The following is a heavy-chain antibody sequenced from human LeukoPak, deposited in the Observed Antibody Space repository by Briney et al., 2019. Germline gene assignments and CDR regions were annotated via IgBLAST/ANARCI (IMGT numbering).Heavy chain of an antibody. V-gene: IGHV1-24*01. CDR1: GYTLTELS. CDR2: FDPEDGET. CDR3: ATSYQYYDIFSVRA. Sequence: ASVKVSCKVSGYTLTELSMHWVRQAPGKGLEWMGGFDPEDGETIYAQKFQGRVTMTKDTSTDTAYMELSSLRSEDTAVYYCATSYQYYDIFSVRAWGQGTLVTVSS. D-gene: IGHD3-9*01. J-gene: IGHJ5*02.